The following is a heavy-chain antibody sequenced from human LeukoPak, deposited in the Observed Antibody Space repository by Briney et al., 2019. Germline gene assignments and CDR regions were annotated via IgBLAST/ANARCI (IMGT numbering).Heavy chain of an antibody. CDR1: GFTFSSFW. D-gene: IGHD1-1*01. CDR2: INQDGSEK. J-gene: IGHJ4*02. CDR3: ARGGSRHPSPEDY. Sequence: GGSLRLSCAASGFTFSSFWMSWVRQAPGKGLAWVANINQDGSEKYFVDSVKGRFTISRDNAKNSLYLQMSSLRAEDTAVYYCARGGSRHPSPEDYWGRGTLVTVSS. V-gene: IGHV3-7*03.